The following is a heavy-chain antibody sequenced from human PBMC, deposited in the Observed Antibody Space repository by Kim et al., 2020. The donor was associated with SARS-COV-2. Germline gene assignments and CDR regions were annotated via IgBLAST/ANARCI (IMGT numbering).Heavy chain of an antibody. V-gene: IGHV3-30-3*01. Sequence: GGSLRLSCAASGFTFSSYAMHWVRQAPGKGLEWVAVISYDGSNKYYADSVKGRFTISRDNSKNTLYLQMNSLRAEDTAVYYCARDLYWGQGTLVTVSS. J-gene: IGHJ4*02. CDR1: GFTFSSYA. CDR3: ARDLY. CDR2: ISYDGSNK.